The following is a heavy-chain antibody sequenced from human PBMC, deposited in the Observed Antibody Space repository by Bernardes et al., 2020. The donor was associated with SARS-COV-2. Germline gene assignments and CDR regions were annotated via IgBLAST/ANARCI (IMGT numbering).Heavy chain of an antibody. CDR3: AYRNSDIVVVPDATSWFDP. CDR2: IYWNDDK. J-gene: IGHJ5*02. V-gene: IGHV2-5*01. Sequence: SVPTLVKPTQTLTLTCTFSGFSLSSSGVGVGWIRQPPGKALEWLALIYWNDDKRYSPSLKSRLTITKDTSKNQVVLTMTSMDPVDTATYYCAYRNSDIVVVPDATSWFDPWGQGTLVTVSS. D-gene: IGHD2-2*01. CDR1: GFSLSSSGVG.